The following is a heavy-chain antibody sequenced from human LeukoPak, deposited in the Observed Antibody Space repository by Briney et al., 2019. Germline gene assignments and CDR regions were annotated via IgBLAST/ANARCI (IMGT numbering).Heavy chain of an antibody. V-gene: IGHV1-2*02. J-gene: IGHJ4*02. D-gene: IGHD3-22*01. CDR3: ARGRYGLLSGYDY. Sequence: ASVNVSCKASGYIFTGYYVHWARQAPGQGLEWMGWMNPNSGDTNYAQKFQGRVTMTRDTSITTAYVELSSLTSDDAAVYYCARGRYGLLSGYDYWGQGAMVTVSS. CDR1: GYIFTGYY. CDR2: MNPNSGDT.